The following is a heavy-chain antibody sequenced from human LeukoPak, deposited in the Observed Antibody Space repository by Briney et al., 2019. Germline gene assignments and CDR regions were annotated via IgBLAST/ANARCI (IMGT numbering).Heavy chain of an antibody. CDR2: IYSGGST. CDR1: EFSVGSNY. D-gene: IGHD1-26*01. Sequence: GGSLRLSCAASEFSVGSNYMTWVRQAPGKGLEWVSLIYSGGSTYYADSVKGRFTISRDNSKNTLYLQMNSLRAEDTAVYYCASIYLIVEATTFDYWGQGTLVTVSS. V-gene: IGHV3-66*01. J-gene: IGHJ4*02. CDR3: ASIYLIVEATTFDY.